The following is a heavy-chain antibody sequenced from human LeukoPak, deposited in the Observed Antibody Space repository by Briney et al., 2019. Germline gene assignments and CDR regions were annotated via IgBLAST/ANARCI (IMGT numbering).Heavy chain of an antibody. CDR1: GYTFTAYY. CDR3: ARDRYSSSWYGMDV. J-gene: IGHJ6*02. V-gene: IGHV1-2*02. Sequence: AASLRLSCKASGYTFTAYYIHWVRQAPGQRLEWLGWINPNSGGPNYAQKFRARVTMTRDTSISTVYMDLSRLTSDDTAVYYCARDRYSSSWYGMDVWGQGTAGPASS. D-gene: IGHD6-13*01. CDR2: INPNSGGP.